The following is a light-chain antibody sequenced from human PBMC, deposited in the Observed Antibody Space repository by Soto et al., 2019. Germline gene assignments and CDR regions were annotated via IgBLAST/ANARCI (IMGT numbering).Light chain of an antibody. CDR1: SSNIGAGFD. V-gene: IGLV1-40*01. CDR2: GNS. Sequence: QSVLTQPPSVSGAPGQRVTISCTGSSSNIGAGFDVHWYHQIAGTAPKLLIYGNSNRPSGVPDRFSGSKSGNTASLTISGLQAEDEADYHCCSYAGTRTSWVFGTGTKVTVL. J-gene: IGLJ1*01. CDR3: CSYAGTRTSWV.